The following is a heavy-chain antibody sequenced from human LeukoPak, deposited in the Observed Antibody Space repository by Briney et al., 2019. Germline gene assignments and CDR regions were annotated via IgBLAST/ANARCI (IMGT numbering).Heavy chain of an antibody. CDR2: IYHSGTT. CDR1: GASISSSNW. J-gene: IGHJ4*02. D-gene: IGHD2-15*01. CDR3: AREYSWYYFDY. Sequence: SETLSLTCAVSGASISSSNWWSWVRQPPGKGLEWIGEIYHSGTTNYNPSLKGRVTISVDKSKNQFSLKLSSVTAADTAVYYCAREYSWYYFDYWGQGTLVTASS. V-gene: IGHV4-4*02.